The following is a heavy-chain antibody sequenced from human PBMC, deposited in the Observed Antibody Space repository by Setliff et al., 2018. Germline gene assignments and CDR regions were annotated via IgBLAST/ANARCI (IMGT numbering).Heavy chain of an antibody. CDR3: ARDLDYQYYYDSSGRDAFDI. CDR1: GNRFTDYN. D-gene: IGHD3-22*01. Sequence: ASVKVSCKASGNRFTDYNLHWVRQAPGQGLEWMGWINPDSGDTHSAQKFQGRVTMTRDTSINTAYMELRSLRSDDTAVYYCARDLDYQYYYDSSGRDAFDIWGQGTMVTVSS. J-gene: IGHJ3*02. V-gene: IGHV1-2*02. CDR2: INPDSGDT.